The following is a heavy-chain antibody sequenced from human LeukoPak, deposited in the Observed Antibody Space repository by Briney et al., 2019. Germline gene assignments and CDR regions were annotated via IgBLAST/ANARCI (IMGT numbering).Heavy chain of an antibody. J-gene: IGHJ2*01. V-gene: IGHV4-30-2*01. CDR2: IYHSGST. CDR1: GGSISSGGYY. D-gene: IGHD3-22*01. Sequence: SQTLSLTCTVSGGSISSGGYYWSWIRQPPGKGLEWIGYIYHSGSTYYNPSLKSRVTISVDRSKNQFSLKLSSVTAADTAVYYCVRRRYYDTGAYWYLDLWGRGTLVTVSS. CDR3: VRRRYYDTGAYWYLDL.